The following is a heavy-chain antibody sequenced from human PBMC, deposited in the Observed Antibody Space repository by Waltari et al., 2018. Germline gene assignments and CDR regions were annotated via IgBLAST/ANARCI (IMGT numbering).Heavy chain of an antibody. V-gene: IGHV3-9*01. CDR1: GFRFDDYA. CDR3: VKGGWGFGAFYEQH. J-gene: IGHJ4*02. CDR2: IGCNRGAI. Sequence: EVQLVTSGGGLVQPGRSLRLACVGSGFRFDDYAVYWVRQRTGKGLEWLCGIGCNRGAIGDADSVSGRFSTYRDNARKSLYLQMGRLRPEDTALYYCVKGGWGFGAFYEQHWGQGIQVTVSS. D-gene: IGHD3-10*01.